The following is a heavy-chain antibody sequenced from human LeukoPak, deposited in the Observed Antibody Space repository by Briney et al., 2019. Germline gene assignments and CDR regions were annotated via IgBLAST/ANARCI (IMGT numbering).Heavy chain of an antibody. CDR1: GFTFSSYG. CDR3: VRDAGGY. V-gene: IGHV3-33*08. Sequence: GGSLRLSCAASGFTFSSYGMHWVRQAPGKGLEWVAVIWYDGSNKYYADSVKGRFTISRDNSKNTLYLQMNSLRTEDTGVYFCVRDAGGYWGQGTLVTVSS. D-gene: IGHD1-14*01. J-gene: IGHJ4*02. CDR2: IWYDGSNK.